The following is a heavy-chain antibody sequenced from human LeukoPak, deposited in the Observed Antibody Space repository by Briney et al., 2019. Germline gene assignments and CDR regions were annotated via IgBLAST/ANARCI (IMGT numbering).Heavy chain of an antibody. CDR3: ARVGGIFGSGSYYNAAFDY. D-gene: IGHD3-10*01. J-gene: IGHJ4*02. CDR1: GGSISSGGYY. CDR2: IYYSGST. V-gene: IGHV4-31*03. Sequence: PSQTLSLTCTVSGGSISSGGYYWSWIRQHPGTGLEWIGYIYYSGSTYYNPSLKSRVTISVDTSKNQFSLKLSSVTAADTAVYYCARVGGIFGSGSYYNAAFDYWGQGTLVTVSS.